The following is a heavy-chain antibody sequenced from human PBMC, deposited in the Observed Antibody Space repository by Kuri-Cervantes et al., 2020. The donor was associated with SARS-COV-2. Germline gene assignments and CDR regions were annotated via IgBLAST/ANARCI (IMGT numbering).Heavy chain of an antibody. CDR3: AREDSYGYGDY. CDR2: IYSAGNT. D-gene: IGHD5-18*01. Sequence: GESLKISCATSGFTVSRGYMSWVRQAPGKGLEWVSLIYSAGNTYYAASVKGRFTISRDDSNNTLYLQMNSLRAEDTAVYYCAREDSYGYGDYWGQGTLVTVSS. V-gene: IGHV3-53*01. J-gene: IGHJ4*02. CDR1: GFTVSRGY.